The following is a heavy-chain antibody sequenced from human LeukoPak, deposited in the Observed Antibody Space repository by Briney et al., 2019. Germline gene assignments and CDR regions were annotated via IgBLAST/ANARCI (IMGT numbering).Heavy chain of an antibody. Sequence: GGTLRLSSVDCGVTFSAYYMLWVRQEAGKGMMWVSRITGDKTATTYADTVQGLFFVSRDNAKNTLYLQMNSLRDEDTAVYYCARVPSNKVLDPWGQGTLVTVSS. V-gene: IGHV3-74*01. CDR1: GVTFSAYY. CDR3: ARVPSNKVLDP. J-gene: IGHJ5*02. CDR2: ITGDKTAT. D-gene: IGHD1/OR15-1a*01.